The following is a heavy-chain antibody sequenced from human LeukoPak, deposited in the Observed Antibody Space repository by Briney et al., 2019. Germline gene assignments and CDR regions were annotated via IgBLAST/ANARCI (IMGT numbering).Heavy chain of an antibody. CDR2: ISSSGSTI. CDR1: GFTFSSYE. CDR3: AATWFRVDY. J-gene: IGHJ4*02. D-gene: IGHD3-10*01. V-gene: IGHV3-48*03. Sequence: SGGSLRLSCAASGFTFSSYEMNWVRQAPGKGLEWVSYISSSGSTIYYADSVKGRFTISRDNAKNSLYLQMNSLRVEDTATYYCAATWFRVDYWGQGALVTVSS.